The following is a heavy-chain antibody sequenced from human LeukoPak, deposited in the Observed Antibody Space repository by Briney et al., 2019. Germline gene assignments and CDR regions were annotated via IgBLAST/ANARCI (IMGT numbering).Heavy chain of an antibody. V-gene: IGHV4-34*01. J-gene: IGHJ6*03. CDR3: ARGVQFLYYYYYYMDV. CDR1: GGSFSGYY. D-gene: IGHD5-24*01. Sequence: PSETLSLTCAVYGGSFSGYYWSWIRQPPGKGLEWIGEINHSGSTNYNPSLKSRVTISVDTSKNQFSLKLSSVTAADTAVYYCARGVQFLYYYYYYMDVWGQGTLVTVSS. CDR2: INHSGST.